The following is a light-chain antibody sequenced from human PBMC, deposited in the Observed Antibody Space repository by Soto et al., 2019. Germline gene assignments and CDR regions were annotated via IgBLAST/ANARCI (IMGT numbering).Light chain of an antibody. V-gene: IGKV3-20*01. CDR1: QSVRNNY. CDR2: GSS. CDR3: QHYGSSRWT. J-gene: IGKJ1*01. Sequence: IGLTQSPGTLSLSPGERATLSCRASQSVRNNYLAWYQQRPGQAPRLLIYGSSSRATGIPDRFSGSGSGTDFTLTISRLEPEDFAVFYCQHYGSSRWTFGQGTKVDI.